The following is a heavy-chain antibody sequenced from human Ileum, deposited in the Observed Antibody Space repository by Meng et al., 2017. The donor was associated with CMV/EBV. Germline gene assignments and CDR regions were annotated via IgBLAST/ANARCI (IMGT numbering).Heavy chain of an antibody. CDR1: GASISSGDYY. V-gene: IGHV4-30-4*08. Sequence: QVQLQESGPGLGKHSEPLSLTCTVSGASISSGDYYWTWIPQPPGKGLEWIGYIYYTGATYYRPSLESRIVISSDTSKNHFSLTLTSVTAADTAVYFCARAKQAAENFDSWGQGTLVTVSS. J-gene: IGHJ4*02. CDR3: ARAKQAAENFDS. D-gene: IGHD6-13*01. CDR2: IYYTGAT.